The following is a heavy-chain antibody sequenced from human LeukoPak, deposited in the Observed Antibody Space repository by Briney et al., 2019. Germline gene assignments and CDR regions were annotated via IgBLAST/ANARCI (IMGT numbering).Heavy chain of an antibody. J-gene: IGHJ4*02. D-gene: IGHD5-18*01. V-gene: IGHV3-53*01. CDR1: GFTVSSNY. CDR3: ARDRGYSYGTGYDY. CDR2: IYSGGST. Sequence: GGSLRLSCAASGFTVSSNYMSWVRQAPGKGLEWVSVIYSGGSTYYADSVKGRFTISRDNSKNTLYLQMNSLRAEDTALYYCARDRGYSYGTGYDYWGQGTLVTVSS.